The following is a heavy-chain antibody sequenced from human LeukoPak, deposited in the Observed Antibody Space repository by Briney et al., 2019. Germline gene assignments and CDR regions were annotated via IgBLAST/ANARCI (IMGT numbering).Heavy chain of an antibody. Sequence: ASVNVSCKASGYTFTGYYMHSVRQAPGHGLEWMGWINPNSGGTNYAQKFQGRVTMTRDTSIRTAYMELSTLRSDDTAVYYCARRLLGYKMSHPHLDYWGQGTLVTVSS. CDR2: INPNSGGT. CDR3: ARRLLGYKMSHPHLDY. V-gene: IGHV1-2*02. CDR1: GYTFTGYY. J-gene: IGHJ4*02. D-gene: IGHD3-22*01.